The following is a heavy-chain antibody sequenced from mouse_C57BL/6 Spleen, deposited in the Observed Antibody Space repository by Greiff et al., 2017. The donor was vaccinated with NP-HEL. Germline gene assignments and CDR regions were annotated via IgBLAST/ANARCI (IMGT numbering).Heavy chain of an antibody. J-gene: IGHJ2*01. CDR1: GFTFSSYA. CDR2: ISSGGDYI. Sequence: EVKLAESGEGLVKPGGSLQLSCAASGFTFSSYAMSWVRQTPEKRLEWVAYISSGGDYIYYADTVKGRFTISRDNARNTLYLQMSSLKSEDTAMYYCTRDPDYGSFDYWGQGTTLTVSS. CDR3: TRDPDYGSFDY. D-gene: IGHD1-1*01. V-gene: IGHV5-9-1*02.